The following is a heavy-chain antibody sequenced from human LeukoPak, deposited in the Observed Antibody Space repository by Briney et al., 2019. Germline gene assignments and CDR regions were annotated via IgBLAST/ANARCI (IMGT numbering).Heavy chain of an antibody. CDR2: INPNSGGT. Sequence: GESLKISCKGSGYTFTGYYMHWVRQAPGQGLEWMGWINPNSGGTNYAQKFQGRVTMTRDTSISTAYMELSRLRSDDTAVYYCATFKRGSEFDYWGQGTLVTVSS. CDR1: GYTFTGYY. CDR3: ATFKRGSEFDY. J-gene: IGHJ4*02. V-gene: IGHV1-2*02.